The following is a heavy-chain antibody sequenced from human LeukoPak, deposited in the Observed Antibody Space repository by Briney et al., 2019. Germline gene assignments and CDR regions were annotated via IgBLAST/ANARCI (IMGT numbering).Heavy chain of an antibody. V-gene: IGHV3-23*01. J-gene: IGHJ4*02. CDR2: ISGSGGST. CDR1: GFTFSSYS. CDR3: AKVASGYDFWSGYSSLDY. Sequence: GGSLRLSCAASGFTFSSYSMNWVRQAPGKGLEWVSAISGSGGSTYYADSVKGRFTISRDNSKNTLYLQMNSLRAEDTAVYYCAKVASGYDFWSGYSSLDYWGQGTLVTVSS. D-gene: IGHD3-3*01.